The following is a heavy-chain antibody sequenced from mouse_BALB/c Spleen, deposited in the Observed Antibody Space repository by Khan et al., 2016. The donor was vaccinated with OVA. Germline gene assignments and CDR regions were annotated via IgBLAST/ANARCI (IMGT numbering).Heavy chain of an antibody. D-gene: IGHD3-2*02. J-gene: IGHJ2*01. CDR1: GYIFTSYW. V-gene: IGHV1S132*01. Sequence: VQLQQSGAELVRPGASVKLSCKTSGYIFTSYWIHWVKQRSGQGLEWIARIYPGTDNTYYNEKLKDKATLTADKSSRTAYMQLSGLKSEDSAVYVCAREEALYYFDYWGQGTTLTVSS. CDR2: IYPGTDNT. CDR3: AREEALYYFDY.